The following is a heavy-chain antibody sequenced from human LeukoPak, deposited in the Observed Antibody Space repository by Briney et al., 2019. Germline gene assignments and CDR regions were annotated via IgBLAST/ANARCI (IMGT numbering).Heavy chain of an antibody. CDR3: ARDRAELWRSYYYYGMDV. V-gene: IGHV3-48*04. J-gene: IGHJ6*02. CDR1: GFTFSSYA. D-gene: IGHD1-7*01. CDR2: ISSSGSTI. Sequence: GGSLRLSCVASGFTFSSYAMNWVRQAPGKGLEWVSYISSSGSTIYYADSVKGRFTISRDNAKNSLYLQMNSLRAENTAVYYCARDRAELWRSYYYYGMDVWGQGTTVTVSS.